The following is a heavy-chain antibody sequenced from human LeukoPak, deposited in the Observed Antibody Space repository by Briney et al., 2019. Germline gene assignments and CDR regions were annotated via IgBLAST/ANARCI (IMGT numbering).Heavy chain of an antibody. V-gene: IGHV3-21*01. Sequence: PGGSLRLSCTASGFTFSSYYMHWVRQVPGKGLVWVSSISSSSSYIYYADSVKGRFTISRDNAKNSLYLQMNSLRAEDTAVYYCARDGEDIVVDRYFDYWGQGTLVTVSS. CDR3: ARDGEDIVVDRYFDY. D-gene: IGHD2-2*01. CDR1: GFTFSSYY. CDR2: ISSSSSYI. J-gene: IGHJ4*02.